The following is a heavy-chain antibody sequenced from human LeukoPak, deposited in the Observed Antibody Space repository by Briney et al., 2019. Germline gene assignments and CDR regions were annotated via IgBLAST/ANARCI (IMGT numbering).Heavy chain of an antibody. CDR1: GYTFTGYY. V-gene: IGHV1-2*02. D-gene: IGHD2-2*03. CDR2: INPNSGGT. J-gene: IGHJ5*02. Sequence: GASVKVSCKASGYTFTGYYMHWVRQAPGQGLERMGWINPNSGGTNYAQKFQGRVTMTRDTSISTAYMELSRLRSDDTAVYYCARERRRVDIVVVPADRYNWFDPWGQGTLVTVSS. CDR3: ARERRRVDIVVVPADRYNWFDP.